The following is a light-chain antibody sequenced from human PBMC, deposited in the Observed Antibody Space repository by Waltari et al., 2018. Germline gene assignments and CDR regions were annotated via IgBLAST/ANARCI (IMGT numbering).Light chain of an antibody. CDR1: SGHSSYA. CDR3: QTWGTGIQV. CDR2: LNSDGSH. J-gene: IGLJ3*02. V-gene: IGLV4-69*01. Sequence: QLVLTQSPSASASLGASVKLTCTLSSGHSSYAIAWHQQQPEKGPRYLMNLNSDGSHSKGDGIPDRFSVSSSGAERYLTISSLQSEDEADYYCQTWGTGIQVFGGGTKLTVL.